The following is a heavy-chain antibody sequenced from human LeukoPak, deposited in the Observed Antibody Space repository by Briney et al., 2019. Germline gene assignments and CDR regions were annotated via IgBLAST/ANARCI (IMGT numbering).Heavy chain of an antibody. CDR3: AREGKYSGYPFDY. V-gene: IGHV3-74*01. D-gene: IGHD5-12*01. J-gene: IGHJ4*02. CDR1: GFTFSSYW. CDR2: VNSDGSGT. Sequence: GGSLRLSCAASGFTFSSYWMHWVRQAPGKGLVWVSRVNSDGSGTTYADSVKGRFTISRDNAKNTLYLQMNSLRAEDTAEYYCAREGKYSGYPFDYLGQGPLVTVSS.